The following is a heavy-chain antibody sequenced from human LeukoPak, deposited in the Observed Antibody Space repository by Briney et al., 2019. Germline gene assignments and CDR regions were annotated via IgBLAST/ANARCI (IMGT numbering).Heavy chain of an antibody. Sequence: ASVKVSCKASEYTFTGYYIHWVRQAPGQGLEWMGWINPNTGDTNFAQKFQGRVTMTRDTSISTAYMELSRLRSDDTAVYYCARVFLRSAAGTAGWFDPWGQGTLVTVSS. CDR3: ARVFLRSAAGTAGWFDP. D-gene: IGHD6-13*01. CDR2: INPNTGDT. J-gene: IGHJ5*02. CDR1: EYTFTGYY. V-gene: IGHV1-2*02.